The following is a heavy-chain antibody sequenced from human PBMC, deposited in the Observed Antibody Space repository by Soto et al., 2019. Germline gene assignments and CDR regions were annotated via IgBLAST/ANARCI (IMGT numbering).Heavy chain of an antibody. CDR2: IYTGGGA. CDR1: GFPVSGNY. D-gene: IGHD3-22*01. CDR3: AREQNYYYDSTGYYMGLYDS. V-gene: IGHV3-53*01. J-gene: IGHJ4*02. Sequence: EVHLVESGGGLIQPGGSLRLSCAASGFPVSGNYMSWVRQAPGKGLERVSLIYTGGGAYFADSVKGRFTIARDNSKNTLYLQMNSLSAEDTAVYYCAREQNYYYDSTGYYMGLYDSWGQGTLVTVSS.